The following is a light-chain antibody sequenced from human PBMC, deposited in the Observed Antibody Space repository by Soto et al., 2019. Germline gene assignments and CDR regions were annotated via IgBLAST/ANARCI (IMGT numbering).Light chain of an antibody. CDR1: SSNIGNNY. V-gene: IGLV1-51*01. J-gene: IGLJ1*01. CDR2: DND. CDR3: GAWDSSLLPGLV. Sequence: QSVLTQPPSVSAAPGQKVTISCSGSSSNIGNNYVSWYQQLPGTAPKLLIYDNDKRPSGIPDRFSGSKSGTSATLGITGLQTGDEADYYCGAWDSSLLPGLVFGSGTKVT.